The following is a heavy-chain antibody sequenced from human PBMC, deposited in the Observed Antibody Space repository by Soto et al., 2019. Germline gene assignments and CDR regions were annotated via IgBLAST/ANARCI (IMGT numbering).Heavy chain of an antibody. D-gene: IGHD3-10*01. CDR1: GFTFSSYG. V-gene: IGHV3-33*01. CDR2: IWYDGSNK. J-gene: IGHJ4*02. Sequence: SLRLSCAASGFTFSSYGKHWVRQAPGKGLEWVAVIWYDGSNKYYADSVKGRFTISRDNSKNTLYLQMNSLRAEDTAVYYCASEGRLWFGEWMGDYWGQGSLVTVSS. CDR3: ASEGRLWFGEWMGDY.